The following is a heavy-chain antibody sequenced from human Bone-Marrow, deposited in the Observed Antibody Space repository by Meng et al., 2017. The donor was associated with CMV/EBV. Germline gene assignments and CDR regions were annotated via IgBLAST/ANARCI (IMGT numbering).Heavy chain of an antibody. V-gene: IGHV4-59*01. J-gene: IGHJ3*02. CDR2: IYYSGST. CDR3: ARSEWGSSWYMGFDAFAI. Sequence: GSLRLSCTVSGGSISSYYWSWIRQPPGKGLEWIGYIYYSGSTNYNPSLKSRVTISVDTSKNQFSLKLNSVTATDTAVYYCARSEWGSSWYMGFDAFAIWGQGQMVTVSS. D-gene: IGHD6-13*01. CDR1: GGSISSYY.